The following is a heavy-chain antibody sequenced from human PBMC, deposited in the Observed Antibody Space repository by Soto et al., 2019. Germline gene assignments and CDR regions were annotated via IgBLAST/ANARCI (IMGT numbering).Heavy chain of an antibody. Sequence: QVQLQESGPGLVKPSQTLSLTCTVSGGSISSGGYYWSWIRQHPGKGLEWIGYIYYSGSTYYNPSRKSRVNISVDTSKHQFSLMLSSVTAAATAVYYCARDRQYYDILTGYYAYYYGMDVWGQGTTVTVSS. CDR2: IYYSGST. CDR3: ARDRQYYDILTGYYAYYYGMDV. V-gene: IGHV4-31*03. J-gene: IGHJ6*02. CDR1: GGSISSGGYY. D-gene: IGHD3-9*01.